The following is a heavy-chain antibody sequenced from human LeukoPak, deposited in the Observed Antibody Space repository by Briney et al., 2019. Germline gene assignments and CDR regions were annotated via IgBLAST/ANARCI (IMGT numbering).Heavy chain of an antibody. Sequence: PSETLSLTCTVSGGSISSYYWSWIRQPPGKGLEWIGEINHSGSTNYNPSLKSRVTISVDTSKNQFSLKLSSVTAADTAVYYCARVTWSSSSGDPWGQGTLVTVSS. CDR3: ARVTWSSSSGDP. V-gene: IGHV4-34*01. CDR2: INHSGST. D-gene: IGHD6-13*01. CDR1: GGSISSYY. J-gene: IGHJ5*02.